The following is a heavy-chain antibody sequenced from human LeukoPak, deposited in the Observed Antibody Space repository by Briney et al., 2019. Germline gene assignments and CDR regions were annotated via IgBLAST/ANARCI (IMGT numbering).Heavy chain of an antibody. CDR2: IRYDGSNK. CDR3: AGRGATGAFDI. Sequence: PGGSLRLSCAASGFTFSSYEMNWVRQAPGKGLEWVAFIRYDGSNKYYADSVKGRFTISRDNSKNTLYLQMNSLRAEDTAVYYCAGRGATGAFDIWGQGTMVTVSS. CDR1: GFTFSSYE. J-gene: IGHJ3*02. D-gene: IGHD1-14*01. V-gene: IGHV3-30*02.